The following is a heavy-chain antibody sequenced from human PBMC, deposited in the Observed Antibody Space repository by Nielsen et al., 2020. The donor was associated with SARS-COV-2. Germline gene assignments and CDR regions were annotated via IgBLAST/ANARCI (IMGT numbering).Heavy chain of an antibody. CDR3: ARGGISWYYYGMDV. D-gene: IGHD1-26*01. Sequence: SQTLSLTCAISGDSVSRNSLSANSPAWNWIRQSPSRGLEWLGRSYYRSQWNYDYAASVRGRITIIPDTSKNQFSLHLTSVSPEDTAVYYCARGGISWYYYGMDVWGLGTTVTASS. CDR1: GDSVSRNSLSANSPA. V-gene: IGHV6-1*01. CDR2: SYYRSQWNY. J-gene: IGHJ6*02.